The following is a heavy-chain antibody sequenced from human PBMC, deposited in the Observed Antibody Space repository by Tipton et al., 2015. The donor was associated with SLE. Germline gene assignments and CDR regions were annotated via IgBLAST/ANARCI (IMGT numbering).Heavy chain of an antibody. Sequence: SLRLSCAASGFIFDDYAMHWVRQAPGKGLEWVSGISWNSDSIGYAGSVKGRFTISRDNSKNTLYLQMNSLRAEDTAVYYCARDHKRVAVAGSYFDYWGQGTLVTVSS. CDR2: ISWNSDSI. V-gene: IGHV3-9*01. J-gene: IGHJ4*02. D-gene: IGHD6-19*01. CDR1: GFIFDDYA. CDR3: ARDHKRVAVAGSYFDY.